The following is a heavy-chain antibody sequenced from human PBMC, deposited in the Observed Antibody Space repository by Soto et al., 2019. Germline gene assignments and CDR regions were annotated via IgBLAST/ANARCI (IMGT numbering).Heavy chain of an antibody. J-gene: IGHJ4*02. CDR1: GFTFSTYW. D-gene: IGHD1-1*01. Sequence: GGSLRLSCAASGFTFSTYWMHWVRQAPGKGLVWVSRINGDGSSTGYADSVKGRFTISRDNAKNTLYLQMNSLTAEDTAVYYCARDRRWNDYWGQGTLVTVSS. CDR3: ARDRRWNDY. V-gene: IGHV3-74*01. CDR2: INGDGSST.